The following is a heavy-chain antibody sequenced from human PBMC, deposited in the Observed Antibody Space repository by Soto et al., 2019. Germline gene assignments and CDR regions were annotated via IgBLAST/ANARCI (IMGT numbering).Heavy chain of an antibody. J-gene: IGHJ4*02. Sequence: EVQLVESGGGLVQPRRSLRLSCAASGFTFDDYAMHWVRQAPGKGLEWVSGISWNSGSIGYADSVKGRFTISRDNAKNSLYLQMNSLRAEDTALYYCAKDSGANSSSVWGQGTLVTVSS. CDR1: GFTFDDYA. V-gene: IGHV3-9*01. CDR3: AKDSGANSSSV. D-gene: IGHD6-13*01. CDR2: ISWNSGSI.